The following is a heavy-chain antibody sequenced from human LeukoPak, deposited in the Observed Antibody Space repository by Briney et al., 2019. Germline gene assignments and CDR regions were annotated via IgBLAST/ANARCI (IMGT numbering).Heavy chain of an antibody. CDR1: GINFSSYG. CDR3: ATNSFWSGYY. J-gene: IGHJ4*02. V-gene: IGHV3-30*02. D-gene: IGHD3-3*01. CDR2: IRYDGSNK. Sequence: GGSLRLPCAASGINFSSYGMHWVRQAPGKGLEWVAFIRYDGSNKYYADSVKGRFTISRDNSKNTLYLQMNSLRAEDTAVYYCATNSFWSGYYWGQGTLVTVSS.